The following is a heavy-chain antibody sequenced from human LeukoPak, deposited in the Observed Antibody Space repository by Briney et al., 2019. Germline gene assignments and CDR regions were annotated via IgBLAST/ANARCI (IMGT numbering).Heavy chain of an antibody. CDR2: ISGSGGST. Sequence: PGRSLRLSCAASGFTFSSYGMHWVRQAPGKGLEWVSAISGSGGSTYYADSVKGRFTISRDNSKNTLYLQMNSLRAEDTAVYYCAKGIFYGDYVAFDIWGQGTMVTVSS. J-gene: IGHJ3*02. CDR1: GFTFSSYG. V-gene: IGHV3-23*01. D-gene: IGHD4-17*01. CDR3: AKGIFYGDYVAFDI.